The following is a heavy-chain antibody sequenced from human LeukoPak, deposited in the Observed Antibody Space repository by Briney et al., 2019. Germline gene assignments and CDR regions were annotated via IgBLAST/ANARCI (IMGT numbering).Heavy chain of an antibody. Sequence: SETLSLTCAVYGGSFSGYYWGWIRQPPGKGLEWIGITHYSGSTYYNPSLKSRATISGDTSKNHFSLNLSSVTAADTAVYYCARGRGYCSSTSCANFDYWGQGTLVTVSS. CDR3: ARGRGYCSSTSCANFDY. CDR2: THYSGST. CDR1: GGSFSGYY. D-gene: IGHD2-2*01. J-gene: IGHJ4*02. V-gene: IGHV4-34*11.